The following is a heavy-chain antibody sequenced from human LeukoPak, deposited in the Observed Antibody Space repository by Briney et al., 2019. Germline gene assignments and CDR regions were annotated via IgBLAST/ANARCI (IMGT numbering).Heavy chain of an antibody. Sequence: RSGGSLRLSCAASEFTFSSYWMHWVRQAPGKGLVWVSRINSDGSKTEYADSVKGRFTVSRDNAKNSLYLQMNSLRAEDTAVYYCARVRIAVAGTTRFDAFDIWGQGTMVTVSS. D-gene: IGHD6-19*01. CDR1: EFTFSSYW. CDR3: ARVRIAVAGTTRFDAFDI. CDR2: INSDGSKT. V-gene: IGHV3-74*03. J-gene: IGHJ3*02.